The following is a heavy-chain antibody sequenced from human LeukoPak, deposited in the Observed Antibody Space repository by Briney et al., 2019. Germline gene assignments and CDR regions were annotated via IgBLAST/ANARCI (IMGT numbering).Heavy chain of an antibody. CDR1: GFTFSSYW. Sequence: GGSLRLSCAASGFTFSSYWMSWVRLAPGKGLEWVANINQDGSGEYYVDSVQGRFTISRDNAKNSLSLQMNSLRAEDTAMYYCARKVGKYSGWYNYWGQGTLVTVSS. CDR2: INQDGSGE. V-gene: IGHV3-7*01. D-gene: IGHD6-19*01. CDR3: ARKVGKYSGWYNY. J-gene: IGHJ4*02.